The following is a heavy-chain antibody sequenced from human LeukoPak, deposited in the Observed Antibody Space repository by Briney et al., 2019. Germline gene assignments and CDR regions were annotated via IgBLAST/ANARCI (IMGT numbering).Heavy chain of an antibody. Sequence: PGGSLRLSCAASGFTFSSYAMHWVRQAPGKGLEWVAVISYDGNNANYADSVKGRFTISRDNSKNTLFLQMNSLRAEDTAVFFCAKDRGWFGEGMDVWGQGTTVSVSS. V-gene: IGHV3-30*04. J-gene: IGHJ6*02. CDR1: GFTFSSYA. CDR3: AKDRGWFGEGMDV. CDR2: ISYDGNNA. D-gene: IGHD3-10*01.